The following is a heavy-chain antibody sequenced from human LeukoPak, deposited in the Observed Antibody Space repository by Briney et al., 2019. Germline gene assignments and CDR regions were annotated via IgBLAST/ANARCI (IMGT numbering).Heavy chain of an antibody. Sequence: GGSLRLSCAASGFTFDDYAMHWVRQAPGKGLEWVSGISWNSGSIGYADSVKGRFTISRDNAKNSLYLQMNSLRDEDTAVYYCARDWRAAVAAPGVWGQGTTVTVSS. CDR2: ISWNSGSI. D-gene: IGHD6-19*01. CDR3: ARDWRAAVAAPGV. CDR1: GFTFDDYA. J-gene: IGHJ6*02. V-gene: IGHV3-9*01.